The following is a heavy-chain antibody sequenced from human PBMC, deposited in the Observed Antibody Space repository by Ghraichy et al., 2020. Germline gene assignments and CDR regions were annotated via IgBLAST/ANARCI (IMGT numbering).Heavy chain of an antibody. CDR1: GYTFTSYG. V-gene: IGHV1-18*01. D-gene: IGHD3-22*01. J-gene: IGHJ4*02. Sequence: ASVKVSCKASGYTFTSYGISWVRQAPGQGLEWMGWISAYNGNTNYAQKLQGRVTMTTDTSTSTAYMELRSLRSDDTAVYYCVRANYDSGSRSFDYWGQGTLVTVSS. CDR3: VRANYDSGSRSFDY. CDR2: ISAYNGNT.